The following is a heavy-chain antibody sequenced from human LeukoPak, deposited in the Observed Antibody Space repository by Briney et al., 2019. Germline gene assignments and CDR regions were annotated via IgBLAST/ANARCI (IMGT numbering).Heavy chain of an antibody. Sequence: GGSLRLSCAASGFTFSSYSMNWVRQAPGKGLEWVSSISSSSYIYYADSVKGRFTISRDNAKNSLYLQMNSLRAEDTAVYYCAGGYTAMANWFDPWGQGTLVTVSS. CDR3: AGGYTAMANWFDP. CDR1: GFTFSSYS. D-gene: IGHD5-18*01. CDR2: ISSSSYI. J-gene: IGHJ5*02. V-gene: IGHV3-21*01.